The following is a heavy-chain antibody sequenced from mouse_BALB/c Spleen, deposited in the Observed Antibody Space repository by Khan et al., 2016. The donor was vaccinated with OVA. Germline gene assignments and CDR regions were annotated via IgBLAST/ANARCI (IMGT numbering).Heavy chain of an antibody. J-gene: IGHJ3*01. Sequence: QVQLKQSGAELVRPGVSVKISCKGSGYTFTDFTMHWVKLSHAMSLEWIGVISTYYGDATYNQKFKDKATMTVDKSSSTAYMELARLTSEDSAISFLTRGGGGNRFAYWGQGTLVTVAA. CDR2: ISTYYGDA. V-gene: IGHV1S137*01. D-gene: IGHD6-2*01. CDR1: GYTFTDFT. CDR3: TRGGGGNRFAY.